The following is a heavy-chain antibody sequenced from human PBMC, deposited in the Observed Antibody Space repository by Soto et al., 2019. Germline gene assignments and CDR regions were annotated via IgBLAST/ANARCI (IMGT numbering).Heavy chain of an antibody. Sequence: EASVKVSCKASGYTFTSYGISWVRQAPGQGLEWMGWISAYNGNTNYAQKLQGRVTMTTDTSTSTAYMELRSLRSDDTAVYYCARRYYDILTGYYTPDYWGQGTLVTVSS. V-gene: IGHV1-18*04. D-gene: IGHD3-9*01. CDR1: GYTFTSYG. CDR3: ARRYYDILTGYYTPDY. J-gene: IGHJ4*02. CDR2: ISAYNGNT.